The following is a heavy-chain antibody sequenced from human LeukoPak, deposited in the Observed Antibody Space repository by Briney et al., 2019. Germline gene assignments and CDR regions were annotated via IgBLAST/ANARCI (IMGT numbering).Heavy chain of an antibody. V-gene: IGHV3-23*01. Sequence: GGSLRLSCAASGFTFSNYAMTRVRQAPGKGLEWVSIISGSGGSTYYADSVKGRFTISRDNSKNTLYLQMNSLRADDTAVYYCAKGPVGVTTRNYFDYWGQGTLVTVSS. CDR3: AKGPVGVTTRNYFDY. J-gene: IGHJ4*02. D-gene: IGHD1-26*01. CDR1: GFTFSNYA. CDR2: ISGSGGST.